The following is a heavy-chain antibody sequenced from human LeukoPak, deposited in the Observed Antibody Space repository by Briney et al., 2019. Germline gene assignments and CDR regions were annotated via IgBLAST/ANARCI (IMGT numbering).Heavy chain of an antibody. Sequence: GGSLRLSCAASGFSFSNGWMSWVRQAPGKGLEWVGRIKSKTDGGTTDYAAPVKGRFTISRDDSKNTLYLQMNSLKTEDTAVYYCTTDTWDRDGNGYYSYFDYWGQGTLVTVSS. CDR1: GFSFSNGW. CDR3: TTDTWDRDGNGYYSYFDY. V-gene: IGHV3-15*01. D-gene: IGHD3-22*01. CDR2: IKSKTDGGTT. J-gene: IGHJ4*02.